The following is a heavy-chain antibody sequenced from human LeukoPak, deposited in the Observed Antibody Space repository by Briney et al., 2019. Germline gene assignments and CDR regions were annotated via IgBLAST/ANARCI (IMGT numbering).Heavy chain of an antibody. J-gene: IGHJ6*02. V-gene: IGHV3-43D*03. D-gene: IGHD6-13*01. CDR3: AKDRLGYSSSWYEAQDYGMDV. CDR1: GFTFYDYA. Sequence: GGSLRLSCAASGFTFYDYAMHWVRQAPGKGLEWVSLISWDGGSTYYADSVKGRFTISRDNSKNSLYLQMNSLRAEDTALYYCAKDRLGYSSSWYEAQDYGMDVWGQGTTVTVSS. CDR2: ISWDGGST.